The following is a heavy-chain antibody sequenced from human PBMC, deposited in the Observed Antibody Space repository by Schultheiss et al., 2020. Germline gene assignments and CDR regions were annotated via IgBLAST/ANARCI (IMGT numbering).Heavy chain of an antibody. CDR3: ARGLRSSWYPHFDY. D-gene: IGHD6-13*01. CDR1: GFTFDDYA. J-gene: IGHJ4*02. CDR2: ISWNSGSI. Sequence: GGSLRLSCAASGFTFDDYAMHWVRQAPGKGLEWVSGISWNSGSIGYADSVKGRFTISRDNAKNSLYLQMNSLRAEDTALYYCARGLRSSWYPHFDYWGQGTLVTVFS. V-gene: IGHV3-9*01.